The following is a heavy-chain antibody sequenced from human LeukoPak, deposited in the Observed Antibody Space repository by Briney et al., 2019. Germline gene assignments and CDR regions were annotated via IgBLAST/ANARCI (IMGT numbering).Heavy chain of an antibody. V-gene: IGHV3-74*01. CDR3: ARYLHAFGLDV. D-gene: IGHD3-9*01. CDR1: GFIFSSDW. CDR2: ISSDGRVI. Sequence: GGSLRLSCEEPGFIFSSDWMCWVRQVPGKGLVWVSHISSDGRVIRYADSVKGRFTISRDKAKNTLYLQMNSLRAEDTGVYYCARYLHAFGLDVWGKGTTVTVS. J-gene: IGHJ6*04.